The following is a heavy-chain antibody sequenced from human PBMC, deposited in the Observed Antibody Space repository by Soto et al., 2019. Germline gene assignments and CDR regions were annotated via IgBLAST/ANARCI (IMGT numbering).Heavy chain of an antibody. CDR1: GYTFTSYG. CDR3: ARAAAGTAYYSYYGMDV. Sequence: QVQLVQSGAEVKKPGASVKVSCKTSGYTFTSYGISWVRQAPGQGLEWMGWISAYNGNTNYAQKLQGRVTMTTDTSTSTAYTELRSLRSDDTAVYYCARAAAGTAYYSYYGMDVWGQGTTVTVSS. V-gene: IGHV1-18*01. D-gene: IGHD6-13*01. CDR2: ISAYNGNT. J-gene: IGHJ6*02.